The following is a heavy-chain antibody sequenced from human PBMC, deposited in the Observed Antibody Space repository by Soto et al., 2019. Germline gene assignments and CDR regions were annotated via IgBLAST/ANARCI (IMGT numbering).Heavy chain of an antibody. V-gene: IGHV3-48*02. D-gene: IGHD6-19*01. CDR3: ARAGGLVQAPWPNYYYYGMDV. CDR2: ISSSSSTI. J-gene: IGHJ6*02. CDR1: GFTFSSYS. Sequence: GGSLRLSCAASGFTFSSYSMNWVRQAPGKGLEWVSYISSSSSTIYYADSVKCRFTISRDNAKNSLYLQMNSLRDEDTAVYYCARAGGLVQAPWPNYYYYGMDVWGQGTTVTVSS.